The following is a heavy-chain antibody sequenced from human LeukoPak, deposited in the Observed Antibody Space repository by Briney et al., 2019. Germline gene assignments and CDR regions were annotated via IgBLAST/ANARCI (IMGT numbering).Heavy chain of an antibody. D-gene: IGHD3-3*01. CDR1: GGSISSYY. Sequence: SETLSLTCTVSGGSISSYYWSWIRQPAGKGLEWIGRIDTSGSSNYNPSLKSRVTISIDTSKNQFSLKVSSVTAADTAVYYCARGLEWSGASFGSWGQGTLVTVSS. V-gene: IGHV4-4*07. CDR3: ARGLEWSGASFGS. CDR2: IDTSGSS. J-gene: IGHJ4*02.